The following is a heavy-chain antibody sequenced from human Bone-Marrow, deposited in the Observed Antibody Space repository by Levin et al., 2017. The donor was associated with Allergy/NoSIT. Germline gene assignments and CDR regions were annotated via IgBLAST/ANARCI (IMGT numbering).Heavy chain of an antibody. CDR2: VYHSGKT. CDR3: ASSYCGAGTCYTEYFQH. J-gene: IGHJ1*01. Sequence: GSLRLSCTVSGGAITINTYYWGWFRQPPGQGLEWIGSVYHSGKTYTNPSLESRLTISVDTSTNQFSLKLSSVTAADTAVDFCASSYCGAGTCYTEYFQHWGQGSLAIVSA. V-gene: IGHV4-39*01. CDR1: GGAITINTYY. D-gene: IGHD2-15*01.